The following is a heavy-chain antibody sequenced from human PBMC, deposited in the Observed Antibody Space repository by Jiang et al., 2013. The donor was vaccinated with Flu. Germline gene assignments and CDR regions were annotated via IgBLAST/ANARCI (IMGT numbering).Heavy chain of an antibody. D-gene: IGHD4-17*01. V-gene: IGHV3-30*18. CDR1: GFTFRTYG. Sequence: QLVESGGGVVQPGRSLRVSCAASGFTFRTYGMHWVRQAPGKGLEWVSIVSNDGGGQYYADAVKGRFTASRDNSKNMLYLQLDSLRPEDSAVYYCAKEREDGDWPLDYWGQGTLVTVSS. CDR2: VSNDGGGQ. CDR3: AKEREDGDWPLDY. J-gene: IGHJ4*02.